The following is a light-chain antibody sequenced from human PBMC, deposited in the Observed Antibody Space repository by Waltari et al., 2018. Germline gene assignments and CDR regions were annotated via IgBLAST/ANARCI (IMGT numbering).Light chain of an antibody. V-gene: IGKV1-17*01. CDR2: AAS. CDR3: VQCNSNGAT. Sequence: DIQMTQSPSSLSASAGDRVTITCRASQGISTYLNWYQQKPGQAPKRLIYAASILDRAVPSRFSGSGGGTEFTLSISRLQREDFATYYGVQCNSNGATLGGGTKREIK. CDR1: QGISTY. J-gene: IGKJ4*01.